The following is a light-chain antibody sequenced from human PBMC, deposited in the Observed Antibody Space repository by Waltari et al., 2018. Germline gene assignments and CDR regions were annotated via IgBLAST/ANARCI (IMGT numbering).Light chain of an antibody. CDR2: GAS. V-gene: IGKV3-20*01. J-gene: IGKJ1*01. Sequence: IVLTQSPGPLSLSPGERATLSCSASQSVSSSLAWYKQKPGQAPKLLIYGASTRATGIPDRFTGSGSGTDFSLTISSLEPEDFAIYFCQHYLRLPATFGQGTKVEIK. CDR3: QHYLRLPAT. CDR1: QSVSSS.